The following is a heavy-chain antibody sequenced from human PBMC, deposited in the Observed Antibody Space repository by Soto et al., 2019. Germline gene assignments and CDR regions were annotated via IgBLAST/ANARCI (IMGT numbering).Heavy chain of an antibody. CDR2: ISGIGGST. V-gene: IGHV3-23*01. D-gene: IGHD4-17*01. J-gene: IGHJ4*02. CDR1: GFTFSSYA. Sequence: GGSLRLSCAASGFTFSSYAMSWVRQAPGKGLEWVSAISGIGGSTYYADSVKGRFTISRDNSKNTLYLQMNSLRAEDTAVYYCAKDSVREVGDYSDYWGQGTLVTVSS. CDR3: AKDSVREVGDYSDY.